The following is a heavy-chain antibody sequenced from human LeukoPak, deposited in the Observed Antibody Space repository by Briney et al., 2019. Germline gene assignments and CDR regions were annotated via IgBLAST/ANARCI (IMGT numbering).Heavy chain of an antibody. D-gene: IGHD5-18*01. CDR1: GFTFSSYA. Sequence: GGSLRLSCAASGFTFSSYAMHWVRQAPGKGLEWVAVISYDGSNKYYADSVKGRFTISRDNAKNSLYLQMNSLRAEDTAVYYCARGYSYGTRNFDYWGQGTLVTVSS. V-gene: IGHV3-30-3*01. CDR3: ARGYSYGTRNFDY. CDR2: ISYDGSNK. J-gene: IGHJ4*02.